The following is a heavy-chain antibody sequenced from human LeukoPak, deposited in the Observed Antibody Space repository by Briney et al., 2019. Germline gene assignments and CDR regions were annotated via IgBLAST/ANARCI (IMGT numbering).Heavy chain of an antibody. Sequence: PGGSLRLSCAASGFAVSSNYMSWVRQAPGKGLEWVSGISWNSGSIGYADSVKGRFTISRDNAKNSLYLQMNSLRAEDTALYYCAKGPGGWGQGTLVTVSS. CDR2: ISWNSGSI. V-gene: IGHV3-9*01. CDR1: GFAVSSNY. CDR3: AKGPGG. J-gene: IGHJ4*02. D-gene: IGHD3-10*01.